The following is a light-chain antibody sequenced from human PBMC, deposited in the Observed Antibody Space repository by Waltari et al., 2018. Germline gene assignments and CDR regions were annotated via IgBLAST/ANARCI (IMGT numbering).Light chain of an antibody. CDR3: QQRSNWPRT. CDR1: QNIGSY. J-gene: IGKJ2*01. CDR2: DAS. Sequence: EIVLTQSPATLSLSPGERATLSCRASQNIGSYLAWYQQKPGQPPRVLIYDASTRATGIPARFSGSGSGADFALTISSLEPDDFAVYYSQQRSNWPRTFGQGTKLEIK. V-gene: IGKV3-11*01.